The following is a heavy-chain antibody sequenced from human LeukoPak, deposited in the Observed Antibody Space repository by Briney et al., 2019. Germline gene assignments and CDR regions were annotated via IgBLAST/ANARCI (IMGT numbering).Heavy chain of an antibody. J-gene: IGHJ4*02. Sequence: GGSLRLSCAASGFTFSSYWMSWVRQAPGKGLEWVANIKQDGSEKYYVDSVKGRFTISRDNAKNSLYLQMNSLRAEDTAVYYCARYRSGSYYSHIALDYWGQGTLVTVSS. CDR3: ARYRSGSYYSHIALDY. CDR2: IKQDGSEK. D-gene: IGHD1-26*01. CDR1: GFTFSSYW. V-gene: IGHV3-7*01.